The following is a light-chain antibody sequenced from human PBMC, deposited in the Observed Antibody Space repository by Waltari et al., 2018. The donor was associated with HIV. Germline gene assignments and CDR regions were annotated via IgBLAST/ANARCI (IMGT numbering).Light chain of an antibody. V-gene: IGLV2-14*03. CDR2: GFS. J-gene: IGLJ3*02. CDR1: SSDVGAYNF. Sequence: QSALTQPASVSGSPGQSITISCTGTSSDVGAYNFVSWYQQHPGKAPKLRIYGFSSRPSWVSDGFSGSKSGNTASLTISGLQTEDEADYYCGSYTSSSTLVFDGGTKLTVL. CDR3: GSYTSSSTLV.